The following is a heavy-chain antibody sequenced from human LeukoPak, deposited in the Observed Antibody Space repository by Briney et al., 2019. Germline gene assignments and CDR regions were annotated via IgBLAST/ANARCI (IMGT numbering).Heavy chain of an antibody. CDR1: GFTFDDYT. CDR3: AKDVGGLATVTTLDY. J-gene: IGHJ4*02. D-gene: IGHD4-17*01. Sequence: GGSLRLSCAASGFTFDDYTMHWVRQAPGKGLEWVSLISWDGGSTYYADSVKGRFTISRDNSKNSLYLQMNSLRTEDTALYYCAKDVGGLATVTTLDYWGQGTLVTVSS. CDR2: ISWDGGST. V-gene: IGHV3-43*01.